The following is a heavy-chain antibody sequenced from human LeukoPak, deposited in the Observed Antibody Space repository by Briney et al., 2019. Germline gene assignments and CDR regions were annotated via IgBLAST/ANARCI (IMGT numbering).Heavy chain of an antibody. J-gene: IGHJ4*02. CDR1: GFTFSSYA. V-gene: IGHV3-23*01. CDR2: ISGSGGNT. D-gene: IGHD6-19*01. CDR3: AKGEAVAGTKGRSDGY. Sequence: PGGSLRLSCAASGFTFSSYAMSWVRQAPGKGLEGVSAISGSGGNTYYADSVKGRFTISRDNSKNTLYLQMNSLRAEDTAVYYCAKGEAVAGTKGRSDGYWGQGTLVTVSS.